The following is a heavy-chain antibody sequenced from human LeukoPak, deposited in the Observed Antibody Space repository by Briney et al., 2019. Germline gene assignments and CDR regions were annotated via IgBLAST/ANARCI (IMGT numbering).Heavy chain of an antibody. D-gene: IGHD3-9*01. J-gene: IGHJ3*02. Sequence: SSETLSLTCIVSGDSIRIYYWSWIRQPAGRGLEWIGRTYASVDTKYTPSLKSRVTMSVDTSKNQFSLKLSSVTDANTAVYYCARGDYDILTGYPIGAFDIWGQGTTVIVSS. CDR2: TYASVDT. CDR3: ARGDYDILTGYPIGAFDI. V-gene: IGHV4-4*07. CDR1: GDSIRIYY.